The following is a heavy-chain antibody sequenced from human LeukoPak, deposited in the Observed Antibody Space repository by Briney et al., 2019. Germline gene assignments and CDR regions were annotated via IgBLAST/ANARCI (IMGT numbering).Heavy chain of an antibody. V-gene: IGHV5-51*01. D-gene: IGHD5-12*01. CDR1: GYSFTSYW. J-gene: IGHJ4*02. Sequence: GESPKISCKGSGYSFTSYWIGWVRQMPGKGLEWMGIIYPGDSDTRYSPSFHGQVTISADKSISTAYLRWSSLKASDTAMYYCARLVDIVATINYWGQGTLVTVSS. CDR2: IYPGDSDT. CDR3: ARLVDIVATINY.